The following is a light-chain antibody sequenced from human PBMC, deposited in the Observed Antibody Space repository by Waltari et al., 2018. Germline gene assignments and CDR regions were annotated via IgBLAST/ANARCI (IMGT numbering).Light chain of an antibody. Sequence: QSALTQPASVSASPGQSLPISCTGTTSDVDGYNYVSWYQQHPRNAPKLMIYDVSNRPSGVSNRFSGSKSGNTASLTISGLQAEDEADYYCSSYISSSTLELFGGGTSLTVL. CDR2: DVS. CDR1: TSDVDGYNY. J-gene: IGLJ2*01. CDR3: SSYISSSTLEL. V-gene: IGLV2-14*03.